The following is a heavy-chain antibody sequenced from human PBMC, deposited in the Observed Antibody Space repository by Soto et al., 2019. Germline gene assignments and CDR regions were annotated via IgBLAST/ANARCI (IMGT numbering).Heavy chain of an antibody. D-gene: IGHD3-10*01. V-gene: IGHV3-30*04. CDR3: ARGMGSGSLLIDY. CDR1: GFPFTTCA. CDR2: ISSDGRTI. Sequence: QVQLVESGGGVVQPGTSLRLSCAASGFPFTTCAIHWVRQAPDKGLEWVTIISSDGRTIHYVDSVQGRFTISRDNSKNTVHLQMNSLRAEDTAVYYCARGMGSGSLLIDYWGQGTLVTVSS. J-gene: IGHJ4*02.